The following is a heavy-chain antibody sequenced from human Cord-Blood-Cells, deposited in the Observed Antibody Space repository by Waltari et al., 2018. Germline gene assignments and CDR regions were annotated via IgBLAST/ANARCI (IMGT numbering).Heavy chain of an antibody. D-gene: IGHD3-3*01. J-gene: IGHJ4*02. CDR3: ATPDFWSGYSPLNFDY. CDR1: GYTLTELS. Sequence: QVQLVQSGAEVKKPGASVKVSCKVSGYTLTELSTHWVRQAPGKGLEWMGGLDPEDGETIYAQKFQGRVTMTEDTSTDTAYMELSSLRSEDTAVYYCATPDFWSGYSPLNFDYWGQGTLVTVSS. V-gene: IGHV1-24*01. CDR2: LDPEDGET.